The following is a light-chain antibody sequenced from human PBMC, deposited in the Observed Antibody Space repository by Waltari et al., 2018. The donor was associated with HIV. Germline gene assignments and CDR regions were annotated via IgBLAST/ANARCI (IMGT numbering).Light chain of an antibody. J-gene: IGKJ5*01. CDR2: GAS. V-gene: IGKV3-20*01. CDR1: QSISASQ. CDR3: QQYGRSPIT. Sequence: ELVLTQSPETLSVSPGLSATISCRASQSISASQLAWYQQKPGQAPRLVIYGASTRATGIPDRFSGSGSRTDFALTISRLEPEDSAVFYCQQYGRSPITFGLGTRLEIK.